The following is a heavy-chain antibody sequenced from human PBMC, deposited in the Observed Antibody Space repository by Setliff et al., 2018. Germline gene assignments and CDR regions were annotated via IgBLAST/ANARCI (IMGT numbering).Heavy chain of an antibody. V-gene: IGHV3-23*03. CDR3: WGSRGY. Sequence: GGSLRLSCAVSGFTFSSDAMTWVRQAPGEGLQWVSIISAAGTSIYYADSVKGRFTISRDNSENTLYLQMNSLRAEDTAVYYCWGSRGYWGQGTLVTVS. CDR2: ISAAGTSI. CDR1: GFTFSSDA. D-gene: IGHD3-10*01. J-gene: IGHJ4*02.